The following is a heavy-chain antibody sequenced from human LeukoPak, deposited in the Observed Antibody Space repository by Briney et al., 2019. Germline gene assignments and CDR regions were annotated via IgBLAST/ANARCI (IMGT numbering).Heavy chain of an antibody. CDR2: IKQDGSKK. CDR1: DFSFGDYW. V-gene: IGHV3-7*01. Sequence: GALRLSCAASDFSFGDYWMTWVRQAPGRGLAWVANIKQDGSKKYYGDSVKGRFTISRDNAKNLLYLQLNNLRGGDTAVYYCARVNPLLAPGTFDIWGQGTMVVVSS. D-gene: IGHD6-13*01. J-gene: IGHJ3*02. CDR3: ARVNPLLAPGTFDI.